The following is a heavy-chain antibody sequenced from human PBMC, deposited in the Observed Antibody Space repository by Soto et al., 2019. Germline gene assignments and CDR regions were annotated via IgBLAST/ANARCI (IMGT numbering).Heavy chain of an antibody. Sequence: QVQLVESGGGVVQPGRSLRLSCAASGFTFSSYGMHWVRQAPGKGLEWVAVISYEGSNKYYADSVRGRFIISRDNSNNTLYMQMNSLTAEDTAVYYCAKSCSSTSGYVRKAYYYYGMDVWGHGTTVTVSS. V-gene: IGHV3-30*18. CDR2: ISYEGSNK. CDR1: GFTFSSYG. J-gene: IGHJ6*02. CDR3: AKSCSSTSGYVRKAYYYYGMDV. D-gene: IGHD2-2*01.